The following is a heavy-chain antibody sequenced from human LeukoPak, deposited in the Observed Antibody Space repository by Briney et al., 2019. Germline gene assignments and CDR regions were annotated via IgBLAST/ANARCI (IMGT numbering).Heavy chain of an antibody. CDR2: INRSGST. D-gene: IGHD2-2*01. Sequence: SETLSLTCAVYGGSFSGYYWSWIRQPPGKGLEWIGEINRSGSTNYNPSLKSRVTISVDTSKNQFSLELSSVAAADTAVYYCARNGCSSTSCYFFGMDVWGKGTTVTVSS. J-gene: IGHJ6*03. CDR1: GGSFSGYY. V-gene: IGHV4-34*01. CDR3: ARNGCSSTSCYFFGMDV.